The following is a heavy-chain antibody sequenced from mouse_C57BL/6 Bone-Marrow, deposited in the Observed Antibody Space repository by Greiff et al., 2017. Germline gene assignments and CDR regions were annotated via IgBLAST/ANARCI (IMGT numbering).Heavy chain of an antibody. CDR1: GYAFTNYL. V-gene: IGHV1-54*01. D-gene: IGHD1-1*01. J-gene: IGHJ3*01. CDR2: INPGSGGT. Sequence: QVQLQQSGAELVRPGTSVKVSCKASGYAFTNYLIEWVKQRPGQGLEWIGVINPGSGGTNYNEKFKGKATLTADKSSSTAYMQLCSLTSEDSAVYYCARSATVVAPFAYWGQGTLVTVSA. CDR3: ARSATVVAPFAY.